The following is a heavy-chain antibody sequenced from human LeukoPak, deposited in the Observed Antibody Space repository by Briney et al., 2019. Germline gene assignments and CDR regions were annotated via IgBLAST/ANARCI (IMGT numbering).Heavy chain of an antibody. CDR3: ATGYYFAMDV. CDR2: IYTSGST. Sequence: SETLSLTCTVSGGSISTYNWTWIRQPAGEGLEWTGRIYTSGSTNYNPSLKSRVTMSVDTSKNQFSLKLTSVTAADTAVYFCATGYYFAMDVWGQGTTVTVSS. J-gene: IGHJ6*02. D-gene: IGHD3-10*01. V-gene: IGHV4-4*07. CDR1: GGSISTYN.